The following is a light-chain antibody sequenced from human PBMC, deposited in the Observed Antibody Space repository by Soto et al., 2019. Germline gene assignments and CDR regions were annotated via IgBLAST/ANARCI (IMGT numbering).Light chain of an antibody. V-gene: IGKV3-20*01. J-gene: IGKJ5*01. CDR3: QQYGYSPIT. CDR2: AAS. Sequence: EIVLTQSPATLSLSPGERATASCRASQSVSSNYLAWYQRIPGQAPSLIIYAASSRATGIPDRFSGSGSGTDFTLTIDGREPEDFVVYYCQQYGYSPITFGQGTRLEIK. CDR1: QSVSSNY.